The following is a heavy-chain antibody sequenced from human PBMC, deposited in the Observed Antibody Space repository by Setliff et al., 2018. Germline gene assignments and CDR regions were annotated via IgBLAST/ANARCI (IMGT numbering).Heavy chain of an antibody. CDR3: AKAPYASATPCWFDP. J-gene: IGHJ5*02. CDR2: IYSGDRNT. D-gene: IGHD2-2*01. Sequence: GGSLRLSCAASGFTFSTYAMSWVRQAPGKGLEWVSTIYSGDRNTFYTDSVKGRFTIFRDGSKNTLYLQMTSLRAEDTAVYYCAKAPYASATPCWFDPWGQGTLVTVSS. CDR1: GFTFSTYA. V-gene: IGHV3-23*03.